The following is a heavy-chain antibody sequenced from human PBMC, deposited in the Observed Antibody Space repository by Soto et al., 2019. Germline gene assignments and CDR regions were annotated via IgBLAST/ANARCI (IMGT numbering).Heavy chain of an antibody. D-gene: IGHD2-15*01. J-gene: IGHJ4*02. CDR1: GGTFSSYT. Sequence: QVQLVQSGAEVKKPGSSVKVSCKASGGTFSSYTISWVRQAPGQGLEWMGRIIPILGIANYAQKFQGRVTITADKSTSTAYMELSSLRSEDTAVYYCARAYCSGGSGHLPIDYWGQGTLVTVSS. CDR2: IIPILGIA. V-gene: IGHV1-69*02. CDR3: ARAYCSGGSGHLPIDY.